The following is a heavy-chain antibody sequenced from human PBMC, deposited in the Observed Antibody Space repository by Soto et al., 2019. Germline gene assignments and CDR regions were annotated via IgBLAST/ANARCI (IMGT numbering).Heavy chain of an antibody. CDR1: GGTFSSYT. CDR3: ARDTGIAAADYNWFDP. CDR2: IIPILGIA. D-gene: IGHD6-13*01. V-gene: IGHV1-69*04. J-gene: IGHJ5*02. Sequence: ASVKVSCKASGGTFSSYTISWVRQAPGQGLEWMGRIIPILGIANYAQKFQGRVTITADKSTSTAYMELSSLRSEDTAVYYCARDTGIAAADYNWFDPWGQGTLVTVSS.